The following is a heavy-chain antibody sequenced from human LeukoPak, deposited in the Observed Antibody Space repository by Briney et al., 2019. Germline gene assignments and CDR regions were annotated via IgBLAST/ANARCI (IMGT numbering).Heavy chain of an antibody. Sequence: PSETLSLTCAVYGGSFSDYYWSWIRQPPGKGLEWIGEINHSGSTNYNPSLKNRVTISVDTSKNQFSLKLRSVTAADTAVYYCAGRIRYSSGWLFDYWGQGPLVTVSS. V-gene: IGHV4-34*01. CDR1: GGSFSDYY. CDR3: AGRIRYSSGWLFDY. CDR2: INHSGST. J-gene: IGHJ4*02. D-gene: IGHD6-19*01.